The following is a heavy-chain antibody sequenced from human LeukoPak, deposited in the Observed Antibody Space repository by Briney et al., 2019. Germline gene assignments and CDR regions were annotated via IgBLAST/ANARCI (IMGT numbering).Heavy chain of an antibody. CDR1: GGSFNNYA. CDR3: ARSNDYDYHFNY. V-gene: IGHV1-69*05. Sequence: SVNVSCKASGGSFNNYAVTWVRQAPGQGLEWMGGFIPILDTTNYAPNFQGRVTITTDESSTTAYMELSSLKWEDTALYYCARSNDYDYHFNYWGQGTLVTVSS. CDR2: FIPILDTT. J-gene: IGHJ4*02. D-gene: IGHD5-12*01.